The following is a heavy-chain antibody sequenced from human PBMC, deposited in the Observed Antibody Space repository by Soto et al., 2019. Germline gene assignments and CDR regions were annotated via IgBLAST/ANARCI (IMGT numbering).Heavy chain of an antibody. Sequence: EVQLLESGGGLVQPGGSLRLSCAASGFTFSSYAMSWVRQAPGKGLEWVSAISGSGGSTYYADSVKGRFTISRDNSKNTLYLQMNSLRAEDTAVYYCATSGAYYDFWSGYFDYWGQGTLVTVSS. CDR3: ATSGAYYDFWSGYFDY. V-gene: IGHV3-23*01. D-gene: IGHD3-3*01. CDR1: GFTFSSYA. J-gene: IGHJ4*02. CDR2: ISGSGGST.